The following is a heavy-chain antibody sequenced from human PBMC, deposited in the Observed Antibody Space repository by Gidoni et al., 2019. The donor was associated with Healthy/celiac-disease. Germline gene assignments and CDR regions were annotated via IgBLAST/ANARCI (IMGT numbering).Heavy chain of an antibody. V-gene: IGHV4-59*01. D-gene: IGHD1-26*01. Sequence: QVQLQESGPGLVKPSETLSLTCTVSGGSISSYYWSWIRQPPGKGLEWIGYIYYRGSTNYNPSLKSRVTISVDTSKNQFSLKLSSVTAADTAVYYCARAGGSYRIDYWGQGTLVTVSS. CDR1: GGSISSYY. J-gene: IGHJ4*02. CDR2: IYYRGST. CDR3: ARAGGSYRIDY.